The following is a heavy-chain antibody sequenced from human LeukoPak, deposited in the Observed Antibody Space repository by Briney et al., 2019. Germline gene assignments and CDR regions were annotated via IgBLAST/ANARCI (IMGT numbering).Heavy chain of an antibody. CDR3: ARVSPKSGFWSGYYLAYFDY. CDR2: INPNSGGT. J-gene: IGHJ4*02. CDR1: GYTFTGYY. Sequence: ASVKVSCKASGYTFTGYYMHWVRQAPGQGLEWMGRINPNSGGTNYAQKFQGRVTMTRDTSISTAYMGLSRLRSDDTAVYYCARVSPKSGFWSGYYLAYFDYWGQGTLVTVSS. D-gene: IGHD3-3*01. V-gene: IGHV1-2*06.